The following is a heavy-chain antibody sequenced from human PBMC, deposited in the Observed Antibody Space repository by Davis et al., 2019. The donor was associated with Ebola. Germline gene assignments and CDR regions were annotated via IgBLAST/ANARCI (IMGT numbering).Heavy chain of an antibody. V-gene: IGHV1-18*01. J-gene: IGHJ6*02. D-gene: IGHD2-2*01. CDR3: ARVLCSTTSCFEGYIYGMDV. CDR1: GYTFTSYG. Sequence: AASVKVSCKASGYTFTSYGISWVRQAPGQGLEWMGWISAYNGNTNYVQKLQDRVTMTTDTSTSTAYMELRSLRSDDTAVYYCARVLCSTTSCFEGYIYGMDVWGQGTTVTVSS. CDR2: ISAYNGNT.